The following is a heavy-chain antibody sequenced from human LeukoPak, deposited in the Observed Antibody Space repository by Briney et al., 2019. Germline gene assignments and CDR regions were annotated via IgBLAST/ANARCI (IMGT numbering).Heavy chain of an antibody. CDR3: ARDFYDILTGPWQTRTMEYYFDY. CDR1: GGTFSSYA. Sequence: GSSVKVSCKASGGTFSSYAISWVRQAPGQGLEWMGGIIPIFGTANYAQKFQGRVTITADESTSTAYMELSSLRSEDTAVYYCARDFYDILTGPWQTRTMEYYFDYWGQGTLVTVSS. D-gene: IGHD3-9*01. CDR2: IIPIFGTA. J-gene: IGHJ4*02. V-gene: IGHV1-69*01.